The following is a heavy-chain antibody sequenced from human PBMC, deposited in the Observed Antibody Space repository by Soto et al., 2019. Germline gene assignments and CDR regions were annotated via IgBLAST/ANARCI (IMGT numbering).Heavy chain of an antibody. V-gene: IGHV4-39*01. CDR3: ARHFGTTPENY. CDR1: GGSISSSSYY. CDR2: IYYSGST. J-gene: IGHJ4*02. Sequence: QLQLQESGPGLVKPSETLSLTCTVSGGSISSSSYYWGWIRQPPGKGLEWIGSIYYSGSTYYNPSLKSRVTISVDTSKNQFSLKLSSVTAADTAVYYCARHFGTTPENYWGQGTLVTVSS. D-gene: IGHD1-26*01.